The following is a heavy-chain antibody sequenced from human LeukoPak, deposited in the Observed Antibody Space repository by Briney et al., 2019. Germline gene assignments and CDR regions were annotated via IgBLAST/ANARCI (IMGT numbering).Heavy chain of an antibody. V-gene: IGHV1-69*06. CDR2: IIPIFGTA. J-gene: IGHJ4*02. Sequence: ASVKVSCKASGGTFSSYAISWVRQAPGQGLEWMGGIIPIFGTANYAQKFQGRVTITADKSTSTAYMELSSLRSEDTAVYYCARGSRGNIVVVPAALSFDYWGQGTLVTVSS. D-gene: IGHD2-2*01. CDR1: GGTFSSYA. CDR3: ARGSRGNIVVVPAALSFDY.